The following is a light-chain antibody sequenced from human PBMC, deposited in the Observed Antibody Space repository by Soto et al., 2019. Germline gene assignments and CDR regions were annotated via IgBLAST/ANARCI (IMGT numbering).Light chain of an antibody. CDR3: QQRSNWPPWT. Sequence: EIVLTQSPATLSLSPGHRATLSCRASQSVGSSLAWCQQQPGQAPRRLIFGASNRATGIPARFSGSGSGTDFTLTISSLEAEDFSVYYCQQRSNWPPWTFGQGTKVDIK. J-gene: IGKJ1*01. V-gene: IGKV3-11*01. CDR1: QSVGSS. CDR2: GAS.